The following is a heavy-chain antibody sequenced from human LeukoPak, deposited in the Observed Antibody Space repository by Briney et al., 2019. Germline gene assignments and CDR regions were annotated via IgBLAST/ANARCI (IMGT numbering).Heavy chain of an antibody. CDR3: AREQGFDI. CDR2: IYYTGNT. J-gene: IGHJ3*02. Sequence: PSETLSLTCTVSGDSVSNGNYYWSWLRQPPGKALEWIGYIYYTGNTYYNPSLEGRVTISVDTSRNHFSVKLSSVTAADTAVYYCAREQGFDIWGQGTMVTVSS. CDR1: GDSVSNGNYY. V-gene: IGHV4-61*03.